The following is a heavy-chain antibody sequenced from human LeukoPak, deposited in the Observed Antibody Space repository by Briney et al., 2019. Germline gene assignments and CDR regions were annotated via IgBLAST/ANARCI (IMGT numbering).Heavy chain of an antibody. CDR2: MWYDGGNI. J-gene: IGHJ4*02. V-gene: IGHV3-33*01. CDR1: GFTFNSFA. Sequence: GGSLRLSCAASGFTFNSFAMHWVRQAPGKGLEWVSVMWYDGGNIHYSDSVKGRFTISRDNSKNSLHLQMNSLRAEDTAVYYCARDLNGNWGPDYRGQGTLVTVSS. CDR3: ARDLNGNWGPDY. D-gene: IGHD7-27*01.